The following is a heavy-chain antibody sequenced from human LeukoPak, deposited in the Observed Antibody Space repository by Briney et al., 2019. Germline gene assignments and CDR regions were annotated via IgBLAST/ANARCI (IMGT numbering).Heavy chain of an antibody. V-gene: IGHV1-46*01. CDR1: GYTFTSYY. J-gene: IGHJ6*03. CDR3: ARDFRSYGDYDYYYYYMDV. D-gene: IGHD4-17*01. CDR2: INPGGGST. Sequence: ASVKVSCKASGYTFTSYYMHWVRQAPGQGLEWMGMINPGGGSTTYAQKFQGRVTMTRDTSTSTVYMELSSLRSEDTAVYYCARDFRSYGDYDYYYYYMDVWGKGTTVTVSS.